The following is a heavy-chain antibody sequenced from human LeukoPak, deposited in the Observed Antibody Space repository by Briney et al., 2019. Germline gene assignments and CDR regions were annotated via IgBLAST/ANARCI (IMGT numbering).Heavy chain of an antibody. V-gene: IGHV5-51*01. CDR2: IYPGDSDT. CDR1: GYNFPAYW. J-gene: IGHJ6*03. Sequence: GESLKISCKASGYNFPAYWIAWVRQMPGKGLEWMGIIYPGDSDTRYSPSFQGQVTISADKSISTAYLQWSSLKASDTAMYYCARQQPQYSYGYDDYYYMDVWGKGTTVTVSS. D-gene: IGHD5-18*01. CDR3: ARQQPQYSYGYDDYYYMDV.